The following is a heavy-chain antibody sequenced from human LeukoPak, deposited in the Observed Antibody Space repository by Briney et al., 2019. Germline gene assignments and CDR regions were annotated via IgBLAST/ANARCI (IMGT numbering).Heavy chain of an antibody. V-gene: IGHV3-30*02. CDR3: AKDRGGSGWYKGGFDY. CDR2: IRYDGSNK. Sequence: PGGSLRLSCAASGFTFSSYGMHWVRRAPGKGLEWVAFIRYDGSNKYYADSVKGRFTISRDNSKNTLYLQMNSLRAEDTAVYYCAKDRGGSGWYKGGFDYWGQGTLVTVSS. D-gene: IGHD6-19*01. CDR1: GFTFSSYG. J-gene: IGHJ4*02.